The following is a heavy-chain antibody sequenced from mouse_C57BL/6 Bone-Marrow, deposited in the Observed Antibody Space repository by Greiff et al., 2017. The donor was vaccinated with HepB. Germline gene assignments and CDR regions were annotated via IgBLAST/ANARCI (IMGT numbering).Heavy chain of an antibody. J-gene: IGHJ4*01. CDR1: GFTFTDYY. V-gene: IGHV7-3*01. CDR2: IRNKANGYTT. CDR3: AGDYYAMDY. Sequence: EVQLVESGGGLVQPGGSLSLSCAASGFTFTDYYMSWVRQPPGKALEWLGFIRNKANGYTTEYSASVKGRFTISRDNSQSILYLQMNALRAEDSATYYCAGDYYAMDYWGQGTSVTVSS.